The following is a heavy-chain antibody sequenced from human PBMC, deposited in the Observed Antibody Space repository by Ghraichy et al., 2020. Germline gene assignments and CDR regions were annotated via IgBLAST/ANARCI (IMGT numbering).Heavy chain of an antibody. CDR2: INPNSGGT. D-gene: IGHD1-26*01. CDR1: GYTFTGYY. J-gene: IGHJ4*02. Sequence: ASVKVSCKASGYTFTGYYMHWVRQAPGQGLEWMGWINPNSGGTNYAQKFQGRVTMTRDTSISTAYMELSRLRSDDTAVYYCARVHMSYWQKEFDYWGQGTLVTVSS. CDR3: ARVHMSYWQKEFDY. V-gene: IGHV1-2*02.